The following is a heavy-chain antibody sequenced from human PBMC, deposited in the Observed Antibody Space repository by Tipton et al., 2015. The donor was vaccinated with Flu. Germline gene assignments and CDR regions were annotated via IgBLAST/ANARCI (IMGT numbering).Heavy chain of an antibody. D-gene: IGHD1-14*01. J-gene: IGHJ4*02. V-gene: IGHV3-66*01. Sequence: SLRLSCAASGFTVSSNYMSWVRQAPGKGLEWVSVIYSGGSTYYADSVKGRFTISRDNSKNTLYLQMNSLRAEDTAVYYCARELPEIYYFDYWGQGTLVTVSS. CDR1: GFTVSSNY. CDR3: ARELPEIYYFDY. CDR2: IYSGGST.